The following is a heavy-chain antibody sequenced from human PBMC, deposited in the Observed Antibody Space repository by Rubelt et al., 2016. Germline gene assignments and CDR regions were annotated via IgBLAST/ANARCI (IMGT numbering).Heavy chain of an antibody. J-gene: IGHJ4*02. D-gene: IGHD1-1*01. Sequence: QVQLQQWGAGLLKPSETLSLTCAVYGGSFRNYYWTWIRQPPGKGLEWIGEIHHSGSTNYNPSLNNRVTISVDTSQTQFSLQLTSVTDADTAVYDCAGGHGTAIDYWDLGTLVTVSS. CDR1: GGSFRNYY. CDR3: AGGHGTAIDY. CDR2: IHHSGST. V-gene: IGHV4-34*01.